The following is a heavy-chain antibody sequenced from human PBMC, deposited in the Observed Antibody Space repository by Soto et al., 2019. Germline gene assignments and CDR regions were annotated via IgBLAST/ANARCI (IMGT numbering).Heavy chain of an antibody. CDR1: GCSITPYY. CDR3: ARQIGDDPFDI. CDR2: IYRTWGT. V-gene: IGHV4-59*01. J-gene: IGHJ3*02. Sequence: PSETLSFNSSFSGCSITPYYRNWIRHSPGKGLEXIGYIYRTWGTRQNPSLNRRAAITLEPSRDRFSLQLKAVNAADPAVFFCARQIGDDPFDIEGRGTMVT. D-gene: IGHD3-3*01.